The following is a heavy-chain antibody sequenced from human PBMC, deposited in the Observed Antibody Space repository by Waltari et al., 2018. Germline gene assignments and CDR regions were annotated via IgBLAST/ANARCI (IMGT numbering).Heavy chain of an antibody. CDR2: IIPIFGTA. D-gene: IGHD3-22*01. CDR1: GGTFSSYA. CDR3: ARGYDSSGYYYGRYYYYYMDV. V-gene: IGHV1-69*14. Sequence: QVQLVQSGAEVKKPGSSVKVSCKASGGTFSSYAISWVRQAPGQGLYGMGGIIPIFGTANYAQKFQGRVTITADKSTSTAYMELSSLRSEDTAVYYCARGYDSSGYYYGRYYYYYMDVWDKGTTVTVSS. J-gene: IGHJ6*03.